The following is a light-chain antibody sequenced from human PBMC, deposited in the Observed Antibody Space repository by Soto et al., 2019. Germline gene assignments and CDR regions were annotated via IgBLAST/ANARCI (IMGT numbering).Light chain of an antibody. Sequence: EIVMTQSPPTLSVSPGDRATLSWRASQSVNRNLAWYQQKPGQAPRILIYGASTWASAVPARFSGSGSGTDFTLTISSLQSEDFAIYYCQQYNDGPRTFGGGTKVEIK. J-gene: IGKJ4*01. CDR3: QQYNDGPRT. V-gene: IGKV3-15*01. CDR1: QSVNRN. CDR2: GAS.